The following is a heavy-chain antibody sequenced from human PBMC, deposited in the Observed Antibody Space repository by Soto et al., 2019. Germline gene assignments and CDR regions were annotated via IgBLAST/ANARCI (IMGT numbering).Heavy chain of an antibody. CDR3: ARAPKVSGSSQTRPDF. CDR2: ISQSGNT. V-gene: IGHV4-34*01. J-gene: IGHJ4*02. CDR1: SGSFSGYY. Sequence: SETLSLTCSIYSGSFSGYYWSWIRQPPGKGREGIGEISQSGNTNYSPSLKSRVSISIDTSKKQFSLNLASVSAADTAVYYCARAPKVSGSSQTRPDFWGQGTLVT. D-gene: IGHD6-6*01.